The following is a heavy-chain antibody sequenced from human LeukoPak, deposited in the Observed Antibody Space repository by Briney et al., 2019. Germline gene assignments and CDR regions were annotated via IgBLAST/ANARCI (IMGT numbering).Heavy chain of an antibody. J-gene: IGHJ6*02. Sequence: GGSLRLSCAASGFTFSSYAMSWVRQAPGKGLEWVSAISGSGGSTYYADSVKGRFTISRDNSKNTLYLQMNSLRAEDTAVYYCAKDRRSVAGTSGSYYYYGMDVWGQRTTVTVSS. CDR2: ISGSGGST. D-gene: IGHD6-19*01. V-gene: IGHV3-23*01. CDR1: GFTFSSYA. CDR3: AKDRRSVAGTSGSYYYYGMDV.